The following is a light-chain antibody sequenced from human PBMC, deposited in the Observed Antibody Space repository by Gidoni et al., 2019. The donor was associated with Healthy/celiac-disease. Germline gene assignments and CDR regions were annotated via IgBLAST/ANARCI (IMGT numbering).Light chain of an antibody. J-gene: IGLJ2*01. CDR3: AAWDDSLNGRV. CDR2: SNN. V-gene: IGLV1-44*01. CDR1: NSHIGSNT. Sequence: QSVLTHPPSTSGPPGQWVTLSCSGSNSHIGSNTVNRYQQLPGTAPKLLIYSNNQRPSGIPDRFSGSKSGTSASLAISVLQSEDEADYYCAAWDDSLNGRVFGGGTKLTVL.